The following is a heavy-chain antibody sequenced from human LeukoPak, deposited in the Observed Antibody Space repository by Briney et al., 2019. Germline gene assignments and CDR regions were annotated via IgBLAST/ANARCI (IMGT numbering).Heavy chain of an antibody. CDR1: GYTFTGYY. Sequence: VASVKVSCKASGYTFTGYYMHWVRQAPGQGLEWMGWINPNSGGTNYAQKFQGRVTMTRDTSISTAYMELSRLRSDDTAVYYCARVLGSGRNWFDPWGQGTLVTVSS. CDR3: ARVLGSGRNWFDP. D-gene: IGHD3-10*01. J-gene: IGHJ5*02. CDR2: INPNSGGT. V-gene: IGHV1-2*02.